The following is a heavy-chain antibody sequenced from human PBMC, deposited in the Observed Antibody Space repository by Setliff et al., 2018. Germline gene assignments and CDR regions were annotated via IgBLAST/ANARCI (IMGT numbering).Heavy chain of an antibody. D-gene: IGHD3-22*01. CDR2: IYYSGDT. CDR1: GGSMITNDYF. J-gene: IGHJ5*02. Sequence: SETLSLTCTVSGGSMITNDYFWGWIRQPPGTGLEWIGSIYYSGDTYYNPSLKSRATVSVDTSTSQFSLRLTSVTAADSAVYYCARAHTWSLPNDNSGYPGWFDPWGQGTLVTGSS. V-gene: IGHV4-39*07. CDR3: ARAHTWSLPNDNSGYPGWFDP.